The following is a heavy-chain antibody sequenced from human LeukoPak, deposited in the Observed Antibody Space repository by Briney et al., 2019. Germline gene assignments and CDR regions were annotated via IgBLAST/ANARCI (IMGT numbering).Heavy chain of an antibody. D-gene: IGHD3-3*01. Sequence: GESLKISCKGSGYSFTSYWIGWVRQMPGKGLEWMGIIYPGDSDTRYSPSFQGQVTISADKSISTAYLQWSSLKASDTAMYYCARLTQNCDFWSGYFDYWGQGTLVTVSS. CDR1: GYSFTSYW. J-gene: IGHJ4*02. V-gene: IGHV5-51*01. CDR3: ARLTQNCDFWSGYFDY. CDR2: IYPGDSDT.